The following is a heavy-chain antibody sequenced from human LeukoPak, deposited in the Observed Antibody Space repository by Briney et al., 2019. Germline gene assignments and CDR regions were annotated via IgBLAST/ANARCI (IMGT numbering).Heavy chain of an antibody. CDR3: ARHAYDILPGYPNYYYGMDV. Sequence: GRSLRLSCAAAGFTFSSYGMHWVRQAPGKGLEWVAVIWYDGSNQLYADSVKGRFTISRDNPKNTLYLQMSSLRVADTAVYFCARHAYDILPGYPNYYYGMDVWGQGTTVTVSS. CDR2: IWYDGSNQ. D-gene: IGHD3-9*01. V-gene: IGHV3-33*01. J-gene: IGHJ6*02. CDR1: GFTFSSYG.